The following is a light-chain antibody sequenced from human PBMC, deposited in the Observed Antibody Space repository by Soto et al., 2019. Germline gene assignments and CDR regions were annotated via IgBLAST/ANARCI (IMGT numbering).Light chain of an antibody. J-gene: IGLJ2*01. CDR3: AAWDDSLNGPV. V-gene: IGLV1-44*01. CDR1: SSNIGSNS. CDR2: NNN. Sequence: QLVLTQPPSASGTPGQRVTISCSGSSSNIGSNSVNWYQQLPGTAPKLLIYNNNHRPSGVPDRFSGSKSGTSASLAISGLQSEDEADYYCAAWDDSLNGPVFGGGTKLTVL.